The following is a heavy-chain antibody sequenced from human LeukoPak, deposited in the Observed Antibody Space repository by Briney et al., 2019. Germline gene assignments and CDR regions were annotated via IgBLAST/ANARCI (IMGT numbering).Heavy chain of an antibody. CDR3: AREPHDYGAVPGI. CDR2: IYYSGST. Sequence: PSETLSLTCTVSGGSVSSGSYFWSWIRQPPGKGLEWIGYIYYSGSTNYNPSLKSRVTISVDTSKNQLSLKLSSVTAADTAVYYCAREPHDYGAVPGIWGQGTMVTVSS. V-gene: IGHV4-61*01. D-gene: IGHD4-17*01. CDR1: GGSVSSGSYF. J-gene: IGHJ3*02.